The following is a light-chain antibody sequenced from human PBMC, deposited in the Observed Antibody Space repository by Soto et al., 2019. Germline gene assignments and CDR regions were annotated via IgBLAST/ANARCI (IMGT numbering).Light chain of an antibody. CDR2: GNS. Sequence: QSVLTQPPSVSGAPGQRVTISCTGSSSNIGAGYDVHWYQQLPGTAAKLLIYGNSNRPSGVPDRFSGSKSGTSASLAITGLHAEDEADYFCQSYDSSMSGVVFGGGTKLTVL. V-gene: IGLV1-40*01. CDR3: QSYDSSMSGVV. J-gene: IGLJ2*01. CDR1: SSNIGAGYD.